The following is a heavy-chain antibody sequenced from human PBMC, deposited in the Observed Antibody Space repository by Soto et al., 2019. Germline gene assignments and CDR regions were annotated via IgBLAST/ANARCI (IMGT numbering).Heavy chain of an antibody. CDR3: ARDDGCGWLRVAY. CDR1: GFTFSSYW. Sequence: EVQLVESGGGLVQPGGSLRLSCAASGFTFSSYWMSWVRQAPGQGLEWVANMNQDGRQNFHVDSVQGRFTISRANAKTSLYLQVNSLRADATAVYDCARDDGCGWLRVAYGGRGTLVTFSS. CDR2: MNQDGRQN. J-gene: IGHJ4*02. D-gene: IGHD5-12*01. V-gene: IGHV3-7*01.